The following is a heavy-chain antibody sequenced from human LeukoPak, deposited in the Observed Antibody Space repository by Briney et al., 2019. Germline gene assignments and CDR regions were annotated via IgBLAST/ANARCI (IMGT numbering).Heavy chain of an antibody. D-gene: IGHD5-12*01. Sequence: GGSLRLSCAASGLTFSSYSMNWVRQAPGKGLEWVSSISSSSSYIYYADSVKGRFTISRDNAKNSLYLQMNSLRAEDTAVYYCASQYSGYGGSSNYWGQGTLVTVSS. CDR1: GLTFSSYS. CDR2: ISSSSSYI. V-gene: IGHV3-21*01. J-gene: IGHJ4*02. CDR3: ASQYSGYGGSSNY.